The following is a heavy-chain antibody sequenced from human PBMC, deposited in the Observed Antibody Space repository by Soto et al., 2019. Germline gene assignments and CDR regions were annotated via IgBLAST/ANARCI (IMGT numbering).Heavy chain of an antibody. J-gene: IGHJ4*02. D-gene: IGHD3-3*02. CDR1: GFTFTNFD. CDR2: ISGRGSII. Sequence: EVQLVESGGDLAQPGGSLRLSCETSGFTFTNFDLCWVRQAPGKGLEWVAYISGRGSIISYTDSVKGRFTISKDDARTSLDLQMDSLRPENTAVYSCVRGERNILPPSNRKWGIYFDYLCQGTLVTVSS. CDR3: VRGERNILPPSNRKWGIYFDY. V-gene: IGHV3-48*03.